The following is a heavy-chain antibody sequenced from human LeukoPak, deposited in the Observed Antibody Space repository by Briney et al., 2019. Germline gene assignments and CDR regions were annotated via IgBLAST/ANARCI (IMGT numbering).Heavy chain of an antibody. CDR3: ARDRVGATAY. V-gene: IGHV1-2*02. CDR1: GYIFMSYG. D-gene: IGHD1-26*01. J-gene: IGHJ4*02. Sequence: ASVKVSCKASGYIFMSYGVSWVRQAPGQGLEWMGWINPNSGGTNYAQKFQGRVTMTRDTSISTAYMELSRLRSDDTAVYYCARDRVGATAYWGQGTLVTVSS. CDR2: INPNSGGT.